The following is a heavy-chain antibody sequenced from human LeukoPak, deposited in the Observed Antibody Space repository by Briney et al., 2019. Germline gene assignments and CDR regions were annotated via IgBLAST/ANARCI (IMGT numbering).Heavy chain of an antibody. D-gene: IGHD5-12*01. CDR2: ISDSGSNT. Sequence: GGSLRLSCAASGFTFNNYAMSWVRQAPGKGLEWVSTISDSGSNTYYADPVKGRFTISRDNSKNTLYLQMNSLRAEDTAVYYCAKSVRGYTYYFDCWGQGTLVTVSS. V-gene: IGHV3-23*01. CDR1: GFTFNNYA. CDR3: AKSVRGYTYYFDC. J-gene: IGHJ4*02.